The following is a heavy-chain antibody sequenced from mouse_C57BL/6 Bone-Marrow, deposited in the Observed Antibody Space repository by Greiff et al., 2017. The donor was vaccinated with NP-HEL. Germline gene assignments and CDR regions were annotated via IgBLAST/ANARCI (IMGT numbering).Heavy chain of an antibody. Sequence: QVQLKQPGAELVKPGASVKLSCKASGYTFTSYWMHWVKQRPGQGLEWIGMIHPNSGSTNYNEKFKSKATLTVDNSSSTAYMQLSSLTSEDSAVYYGASSLFITTVGMEYYYAMDYWGQGTSVTVSS. D-gene: IGHD1-1*01. CDR1: GYTFTSYW. J-gene: IGHJ4*01. V-gene: IGHV1-64*01. CDR3: ASSLFITTVGMEYYYAMDY. CDR2: IHPNSGST.